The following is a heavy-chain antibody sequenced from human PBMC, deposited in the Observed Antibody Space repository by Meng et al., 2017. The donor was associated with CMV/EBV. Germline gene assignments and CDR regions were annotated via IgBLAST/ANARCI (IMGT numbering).Heavy chain of an antibody. V-gene: IGHV3-30*02. CDR3: WSAPRRGQPYSNYTYSY. D-gene: IGHD4-11*01. Sequence: GESLKISCAASGFTFSSYGMHWVRQAPGKGLEWVAFIRYDGSNKYYADSVKGRFTISRDNSKNTLYLQMNSLRAEDTAVYYCWSAPRRGQPYSNYTYSYWGQGTLVTVSS. CDR2: IRYDGSNK. CDR1: GFTFSSYG. J-gene: IGHJ4*02.